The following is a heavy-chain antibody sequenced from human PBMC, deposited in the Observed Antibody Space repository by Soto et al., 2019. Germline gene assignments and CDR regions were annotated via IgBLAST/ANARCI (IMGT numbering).Heavy chain of an antibody. V-gene: IGHV1-69*04. D-gene: IGHD3-10*02. J-gene: IGHJ6*03. CDR2: IIPMSGIM. CDR3: AREVSVYVPTDFYYYVDV. CDR1: GGTLSTYG. Sequence: QVQLVQSGAEVKKPGSSVKVSCKASGGTLSTYGINWVRQAPGQGLEWVGRIIPMSGIMTYAQKFQGRVTITADKSTTPASLELSSLRSDDTAVYYCAREVSVYVPTDFYYYVDVWGKGTAVTVSS.